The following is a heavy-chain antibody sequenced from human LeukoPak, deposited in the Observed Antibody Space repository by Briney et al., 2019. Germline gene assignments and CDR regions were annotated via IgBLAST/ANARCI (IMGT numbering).Heavy chain of an antibody. Sequence: SETLSLTCTVSGGSISSYYWSWIRQPPGKGLEWIGYIYYSGSTNYNPSLKSRVTISVDTSKNQFSLRLSSVTAADTAVYYCARDYSGSWERYFDYWGQGTLVTVSS. CDR3: ARDYSGSWERYFDY. CDR1: GGSISSYY. J-gene: IGHJ4*02. CDR2: IYYSGST. D-gene: IGHD1-26*01. V-gene: IGHV4-59*01.